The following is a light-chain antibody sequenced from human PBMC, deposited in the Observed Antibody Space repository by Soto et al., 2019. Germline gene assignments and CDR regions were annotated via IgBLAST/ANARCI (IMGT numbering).Light chain of an antibody. Sequence: DIVMTQSPDSLAVSLGERATINCKSSQSVLYSPNNKNYLAWYQHKPGQPPKMLIYWASTRESGVPDRFSGSGSGTDFTLTISSLQAEDVAVYYCQQYYSTPFTFGPGTRVDI. CDR1: QSVLYSPNNKNY. V-gene: IGKV4-1*01. CDR3: QQYYSTPFT. J-gene: IGKJ3*01. CDR2: WAS.